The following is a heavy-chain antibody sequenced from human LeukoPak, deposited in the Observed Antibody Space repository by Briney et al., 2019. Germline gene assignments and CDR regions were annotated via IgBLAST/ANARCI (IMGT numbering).Heavy chain of an antibody. J-gene: IGHJ6*03. CDR3: ARYSADSSSAFYYYYMDV. CDR1: GGTFSSYA. Sequence: SVKVSCKASGGTFSSYAISWVRQAPGQGLEWMGGIIPIFGTANYAQKFQGRVTITAGESTSTAYMELSSLRSEDTAVYYCARYSADSSSAFYYYYMDVWGKGTTVTVSS. CDR2: IIPIFGTA. V-gene: IGHV1-69*13. D-gene: IGHD6-13*01.